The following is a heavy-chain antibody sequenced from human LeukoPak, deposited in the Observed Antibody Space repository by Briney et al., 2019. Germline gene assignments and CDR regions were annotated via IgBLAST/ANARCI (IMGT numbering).Heavy chain of an antibody. CDR2: IYHSGST. CDR1: GYSISSGYY. Sequence: PSETLSLTCVVSGYSISSGYYWGWIRQPAGNGLEWIGSIYHSGSTYYNPSLKSRVTISVDTSKNQFSLKLTSVTAADTAVYSCARHLQGGSSPWIFDYWGQGTLITVSS. D-gene: IGHD2-15*01. J-gene: IGHJ4*02. CDR3: ARHLQGGSSPWIFDY. V-gene: IGHV4-38-2*01.